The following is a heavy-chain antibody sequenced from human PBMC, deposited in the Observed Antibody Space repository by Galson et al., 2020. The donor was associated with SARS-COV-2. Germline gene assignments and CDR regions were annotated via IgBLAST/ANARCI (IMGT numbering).Heavy chain of an antibody. CDR3: ARGRQGVVPSPGLGLGPFYSYYYMDV. Sequence: SQTPSLPCAVYGGSFSGYSWTWIRQAPGKGPEWIGEINSGGDTNYRPSLSSRVTLSVDTSRNQFSLKLTSVTAADTALYFCARGRQGVVPSPGLGLGPFYSYYYMDVWGKGTTVTVSS. D-gene: IGHD3-16*01. CDR2: INSGGDT. CDR1: GGSFSGYS. J-gene: IGHJ6*03. V-gene: IGHV4-34*01.